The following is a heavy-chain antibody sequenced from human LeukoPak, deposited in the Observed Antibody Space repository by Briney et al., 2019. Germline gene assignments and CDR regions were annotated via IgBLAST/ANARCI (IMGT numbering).Heavy chain of an antibody. CDR2: IYYSGST. CDR3: ARSVSTGWYAFDS. CDR1: GGSISYYY. Sequence: PSETLSLTCTVSGGSISYYYWSWIRQPPGKGLEWIGYIYYSGSTNYNPSLKSRVTMSVDTSKNQFSLKLSSVTAADTAIYYCARSVSTGWYAFDSWGQGTLVTVSS. J-gene: IGHJ4*02. V-gene: IGHV4-59*12. D-gene: IGHD6-19*01.